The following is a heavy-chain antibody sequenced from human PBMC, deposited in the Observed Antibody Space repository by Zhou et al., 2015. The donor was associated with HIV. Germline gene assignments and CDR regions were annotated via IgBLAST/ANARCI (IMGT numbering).Heavy chain of an antibody. CDR2: INAGNGNT. Sequence: QVQLVQSGAEEKKPGASVKVSCKASGYTFTSYAMHWVRQAPGQRLEWMGWINAGNGNTKYSQKFQGRVTITRDTSASTAYMELSSLRSEDTAVYYCASNLGYCSSTSCYGYYYGMDVWGQGTTVTVSS. D-gene: IGHD2-2*01. J-gene: IGHJ6*02. V-gene: IGHV1-3*05. CDR1: GYTFTSYA. CDR3: ASNLGYCSSTSCYGYYYGMDV.